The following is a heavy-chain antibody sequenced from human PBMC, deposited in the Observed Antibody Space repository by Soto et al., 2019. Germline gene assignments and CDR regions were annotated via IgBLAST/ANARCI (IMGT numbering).Heavy chain of an antibody. Sequence: QVQLQESGPGLVKPAETRSLICSVSGDSNSSYYWSWIRQSPGKGLEWIGYISSSGSTTYNPSLKSRLTISLHTSNNQFSLTLDSVTAADTAVYYCARARNLLTGYYKGGFYYFDFWGQGTLVTVSS. J-gene: IGHJ4*02. V-gene: IGHV4-59*01. CDR1: GDSNSSYY. CDR3: ARARNLLTGYYKGGFYYFDF. D-gene: IGHD3-9*01. CDR2: ISSSGST.